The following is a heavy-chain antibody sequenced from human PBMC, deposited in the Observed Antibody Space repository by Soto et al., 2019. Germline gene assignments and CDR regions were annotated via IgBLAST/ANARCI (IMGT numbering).Heavy chain of an antibody. CDR3: ARDRGTAMAHFDY. D-gene: IGHD5-18*01. Sequence: GGSLRLSCAASGFPFSSYGMHWVRQAPGKGLEWVAVIWSDGSNKYYADSVKGRFTISRDNSKNTLYLHMNSLRAEDTALYYFARDRGTAMAHFDYWGQGTLVTVSS. V-gene: IGHV3-33*01. CDR2: IWSDGSNK. J-gene: IGHJ4*02. CDR1: GFPFSSYG.